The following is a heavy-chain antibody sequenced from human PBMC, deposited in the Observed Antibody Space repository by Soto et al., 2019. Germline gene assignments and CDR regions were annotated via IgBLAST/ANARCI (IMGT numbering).Heavy chain of an antibody. V-gene: IGHV3-49*04. D-gene: IGHD2-2*01. CDR2: IRSKAYGGTT. J-gene: IGHJ6*02. CDR1: GFTFGDYA. CDR3: GVVPAAIPNYYYYYGMDV. Sequence: GGSLRLSCTASGFTFGDYAMSWVRQAPGKGLEWVGFIRSKAYGGTTEYAASVKGRFTISRDDSKSIAYLQMNSLKTEDTAVYYCGVVPAAIPNYYYYYGMDVWGQGTTVTAP.